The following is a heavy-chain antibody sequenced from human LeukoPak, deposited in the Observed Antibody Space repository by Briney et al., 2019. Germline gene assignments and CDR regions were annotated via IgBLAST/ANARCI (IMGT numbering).Heavy chain of an antibody. D-gene: IGHD6-19*01. CDR3: AKDIRRYSSGWYLFGVDY. Sequence: GGSLRLSCAASGFTFDDYAMHWVRQAPGKGLEWVSLISWDGGSTYYADSVKGRFTISRDNSKNSLYLQMNSLGAEDTALYYCAKDIRRYSSGWYLFGVDYWGQGTLVTVSS. V-gene: IGHV3-43D*03. J-gene: IGHJ4*02. CDR2: ISWDGGST. CDR1: GFTFDDYA.